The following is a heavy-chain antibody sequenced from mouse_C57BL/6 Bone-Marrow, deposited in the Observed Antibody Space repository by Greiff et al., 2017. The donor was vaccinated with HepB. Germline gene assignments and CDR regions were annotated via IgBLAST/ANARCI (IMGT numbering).Heavy chain of an antibody. V-gene: IGHV1-53*01. Sequence: QVQLQQSGTELVKPGASVKLSCKASGYTFTSYWMHWVKQRPGQGLEWIGNINPSNGGTNYNEKFKSKATLTVDKSSSTAYMQLSRLTSEDSAVYYCARGGYGDAMDYWGQGTSVTVSS. CDR1: GYTFTSYW. CDR3: ARGGYGDAMDY. CDR2: INPSNGGT. D-gene: IGHD2-2*01. J-gene: IGHJ4*01.